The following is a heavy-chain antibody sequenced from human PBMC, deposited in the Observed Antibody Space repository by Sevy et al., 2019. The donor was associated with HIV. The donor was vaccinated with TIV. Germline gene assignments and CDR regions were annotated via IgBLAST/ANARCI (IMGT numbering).Heavy chain of an antibody. CDR3: ARGVGIDC. CDR1: GFTFSPYW. CDR2: IRPDGSDK. Sequence: GGSLRLSCAASGFTFSPYWVTWVRQAPGKGLEWVANIRPDGSDKYYVDSVKGRFTISRDNAKNSLYLQMNSLRADDTAMYYCARGVGIDCWGQGALVTVSS. J-gene: IGHJ4*02. D-gene: IGHD7-27*01. V-gene: IGHV3-7*01.